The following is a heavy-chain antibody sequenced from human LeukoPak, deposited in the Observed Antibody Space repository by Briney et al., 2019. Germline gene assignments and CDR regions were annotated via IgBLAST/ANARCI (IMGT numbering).Heavy chain of an antibody. V-gene: IGHV3-30*18. CDR1: GFTFNDYG. CDR3: AKSRVTITVTTPDY. CDR2: ISDDGSNK. Sequence: VGSPRLSCAASGFTFNDYGMHWVRQAPGKGLEWVAAISDDGSNKYYVDSLKRRFTISRDNSKNTLYLQMNSLRAEDTAVYYCAKSRVTITVTTPDYWGQGGLVGVSS. J-gene: IGHJ4*02. D-gene: IGHD4-17*01.